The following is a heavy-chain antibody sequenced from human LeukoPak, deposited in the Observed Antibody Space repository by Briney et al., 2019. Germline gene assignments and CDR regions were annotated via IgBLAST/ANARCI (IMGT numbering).Heavy chain of an antibody. Sequence: GASVKVSCKASGYTFSGYYMHWMRQATGQGLEWMGWINPNSGNRGYAQKFQGRVTITRDTSISTAYMELSSLRSEDTAVYYCARVDGSPDYWGQGTLVTVSS. CDR3: ARVDGSPDY. D-gene: IGHD2-15*01. CDR2: INPNSGNR. CDR1: GYTFSGYY. J-gene: IGHJ4*02. V-gene: IGHV1-8*03.